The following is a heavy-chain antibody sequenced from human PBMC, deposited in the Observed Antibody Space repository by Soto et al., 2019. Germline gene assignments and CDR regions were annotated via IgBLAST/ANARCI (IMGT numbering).Heavy chain of an antibody. CDR1: GFTFSSYA. D-gene: IGHD2-21*02. Sequence: GGSLRLSCAASGFTFSSYAMHWVRQAPGKGLEWVSAISGSGGSTYYADSVKGRFTISRDNSKNTLYLQMNSLRAEDTAVYYCAKDLEPRVVTPFDYWGQGTLVTVSS. J-gene: IGHJ4*02. CDR3: AKDLEPRVVTPFDY. CDR2: ISGSGGST. V-gene: IGHV3-23*01.